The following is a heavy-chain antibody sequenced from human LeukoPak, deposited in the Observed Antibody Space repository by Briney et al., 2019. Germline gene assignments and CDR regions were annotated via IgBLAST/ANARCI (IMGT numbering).Heavy chain of an antibody. CDR1: GGSISSYY. CDR2: INYTGAT. CDR3: ARAGYSYGTGYYFDY. J-gene: IGHJ4*02. D-gene: IGHD5-18*01. V-gene: IGHV4-59*01. Sequence: SETLSLTCTVSGGSISSYYWSWLRLPPGKGLEWIGYINYTGATYYNPSLKSRVTISLDTSKNQFSLKLSSVTAADAAVYYCARAGYSYGTGYYFDYWGQGALVTVSS.